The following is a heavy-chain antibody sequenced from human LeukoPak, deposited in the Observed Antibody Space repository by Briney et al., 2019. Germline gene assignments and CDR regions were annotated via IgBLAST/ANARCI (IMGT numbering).Heavy chain of an antibody. J-gene: IGHJ3*02. CDR1: GGSISSYY. CDR2: IYTSGST. V-gene: IGHV4-4*07. CDR3: ARDRAAAMVIWASAFDI. D-gene: IGHD5-18*01. Sequence: SETLSLTCTVSGGSISSYYWSWIRQPAGKGLEWIGRIYTSGSTNYNPSLKSRVTMSVDMSTNQFSLKLSSVTAADTAVYYCARDRAAAMVIWASAFDIWGQGTMVTVSS.